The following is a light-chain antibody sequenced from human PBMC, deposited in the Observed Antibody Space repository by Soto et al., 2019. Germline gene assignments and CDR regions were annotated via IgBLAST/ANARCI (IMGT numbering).Light chain of an antibody. Sequence: DIQMTQSPSTLSASVGDRVTITYRASQSISSWLAWYQQNPGKAPKLLIYKASSLESGVPSRFSGSGSGTEFTLTISSLQPDDFATYYCQQDNTYPRTFGQGTKVEIK. CDR1: QSISSW. CDR3: QQDNTYPRT. CDR2: KAS. J-gene: IGKJ1*01. V-gene: IGKV1-5*03.